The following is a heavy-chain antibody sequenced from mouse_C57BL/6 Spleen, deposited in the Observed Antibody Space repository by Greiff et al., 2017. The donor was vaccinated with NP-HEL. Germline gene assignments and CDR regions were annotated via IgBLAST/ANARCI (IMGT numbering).Heavy chain of an antibody. Sequence: EVKLVESVAELVRPGASVKLSCTASGFNIKNTYMHWVKQRPEQGLEWIGRIDPANGNPKSAPKFPGKATITADTSSPTAYLQLSSLTSEDTAIYYCARGYDGYHWYFDVWGTGTTVTVSS. CDR1: GFNIKNTY. CDR3: ARGYDGYHWYFDV. V-gene: IGHV14-3*01. D-gene: IGHD2-3*01. CDR2: IDPANGNP. J-gene: IGHJ1*03.